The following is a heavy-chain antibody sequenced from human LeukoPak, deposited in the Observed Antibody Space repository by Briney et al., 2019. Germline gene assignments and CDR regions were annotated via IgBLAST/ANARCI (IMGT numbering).Heavy chain of an antibody. V-gene: IGHV3-23*01. CDR1: GFSFSNCA. CDR3: AKKINYEGYNWFVP. Sequence: GGSLRLSCAASGFSFSNCAMSWVRQVPGKGLEWVSAISSSGGIPYYADSVKGRFTISRDNSKNTVYLQMNSLRAEDTAIYYCAKKINYEGYNWFVPRGQGTLVTVSS. CDR2: ISSSGGIP. D-gene: IGHD1-7*01. J-gene: IGHJ5*02.